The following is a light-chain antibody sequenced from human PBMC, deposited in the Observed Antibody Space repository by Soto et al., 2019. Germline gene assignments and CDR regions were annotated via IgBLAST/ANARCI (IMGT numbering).Light chain of an antibody. Sequence: QFVLTQPASVSGSPGQSIFISFTGNRKDVGGYTFVSWYQQHPDKVPKLVIFDVNRRPSGVSDRFSGSKSVNAASLTISGLQAEDEADYYCCSYTATTTYVFGTGTKVTVL. V-gene: IGLV2-14*03. J-gene: IGLJ1*01. CDR2: DVN. CDR3: CSYTATTTYV. CDR1: RKDVGGYTF.